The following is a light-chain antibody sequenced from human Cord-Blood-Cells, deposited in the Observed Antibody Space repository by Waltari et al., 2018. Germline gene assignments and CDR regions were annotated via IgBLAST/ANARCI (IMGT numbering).Light chain of an antibody. Sequence: DIQMTHSPSSLSASVGDRVTITRRASQSISSYLNWYQQKPGKAPKLLIYSASSLQSGVPSRFSGSGSGTDFTLTISSLQPEDFATYYCQQSYSTPRTFGGGTKVEIK. CDR1: QSISSY. CDR2: SAS. CDR3: QQSYSTPRT. J-gene: IGKJ4*01. V-gene: IGKV1-39*01.